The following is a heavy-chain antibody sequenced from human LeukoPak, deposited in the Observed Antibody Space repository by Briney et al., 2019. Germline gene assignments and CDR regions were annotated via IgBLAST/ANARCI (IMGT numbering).Heavy chain of an antibody. CDR3: ASTSGSYYRWFDP. Sequence: GGSLRLSCAASGFTFSSYSMNWVRQAPGKGLEWVSSISSSSSYIYYADSVKGRFTISRDNAKNSLYLQINSLRAEDTAVYYCASTSGSYYRWFDPWGQGTLVTVSS. V-gene: IGHV3-21*01. CDR1: GFTFSSYS. CDR2: ISSSSSYI. D-gene: IGHD1-26*01. J-gene: IGHJ5*02.